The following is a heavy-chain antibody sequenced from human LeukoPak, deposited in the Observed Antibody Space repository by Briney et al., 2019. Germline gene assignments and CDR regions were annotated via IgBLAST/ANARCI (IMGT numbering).Heavy chain of an antibody. V-gene: IGHV4-38-2*02. J-gene: IGHJ4*02. CDR1: GYSISSGYY. Sequence: SETLSLTCAVSGYSISSGYYWGWIRQPPGKGLEWIGSIYHSGSTYYNPSLKSRVTISVDTSKNQFSLKLSSVTAADTAVYYCAGDKEGSFDYWGQGTLVTVSS. CDR3: AGDKEGSFDY. CDR2: IYHSGST.